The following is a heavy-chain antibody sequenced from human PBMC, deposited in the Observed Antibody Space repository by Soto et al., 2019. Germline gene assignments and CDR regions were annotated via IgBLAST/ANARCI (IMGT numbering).Heavy chain of an antibody. Sequence: NPSETLSLTCTVSGDSISSGDYYWSWIRQPPGKGLEWIGYIYYSGSTHYNPSLKSRVTISLDTSKNQFSLKLTSVTAADTAVYYCARAVLRYYYGMDVWGQGTTVTVS. D-gene: IGHD1-20*01. V-gene: IGHV4-30-4*01. CDR3: ARAVLRYYYGMDV. J-gene: IGHJ6*02. CDR1: GDSISSGDYY. CDR2: IYYSGST.